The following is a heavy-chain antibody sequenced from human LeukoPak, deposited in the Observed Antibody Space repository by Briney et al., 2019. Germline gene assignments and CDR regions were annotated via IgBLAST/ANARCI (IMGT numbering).Heavy chain of an antibody. CDR2: INHSRST. D-gene: IGHD2-2*02. Sequence: SETLSLTCAVYGGSFSGYYWSWIRQPPGKGLEWIGEINHSRSTNYNPSLKSRVTISVDTSKNQFSLKLSSVTDADTAVYYCARGPRGKPAAIRAGGYYMDVWGKGTTVTVSS. J-gene: IGHJ6*03. V-gene: IGHV4-34*01. CDR3: ARGPRGKPAAIRAGGYYMDV. CDR1: GGSFSGYY.